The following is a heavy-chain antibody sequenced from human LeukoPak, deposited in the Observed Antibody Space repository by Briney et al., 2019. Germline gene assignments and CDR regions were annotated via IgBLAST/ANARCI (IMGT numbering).Heavy chain of an antibody. CDR1: GFSFSSHW. J-gene: IGHJ3*02. CDR2: INQDGSNT. V-gene: IGHV3-74*01. D-gene: IGHD6-19*01. Sequence: GGSLRLSCAASGFSFSSHWMHWVRQVPGKGLVWVSRINQDGSNTFYADSVKGRFTTSRDNAKNTLYLQMNSLRAEDTALYYCAKIGWDDAFDIWGQGTMVTVSS. CDR3: AKIGWDDAFDI.